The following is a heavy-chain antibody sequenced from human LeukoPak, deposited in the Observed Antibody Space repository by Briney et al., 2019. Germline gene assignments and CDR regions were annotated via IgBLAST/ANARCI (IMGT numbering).Heavy chain of an antibody. CDR1: GFTFDDYA. CDR3: AKDITLTGLYYFDY. CDR2: ISWNSGSI. D-gene: IGHD1-1*01. J-gene: IGHJ4*02. Sequence: GGSLRLSCAASGFTFDDYAMHWVRQAPGKGLEWVTGISWNSGSIGYADSVKGRFTISRDNAKNSLYLQMNSLRAEDTALYYCAKDITLTGLYYFDYWGQGTLVTVSS. V-gene: IGHV3-9*01.